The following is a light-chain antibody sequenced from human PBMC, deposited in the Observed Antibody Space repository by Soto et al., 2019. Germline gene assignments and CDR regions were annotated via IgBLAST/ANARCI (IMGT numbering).Light chain of an antibody. CDR3: QQYGSSPWT. V-gene: IGKV3-11*01. Sequence: EIVLTQSPTTLSLSPGERATLSCSASQSVSTFLAWYQQKPGQAPRRLIYDATYRATGIPARLSASASGTDFTLTISSLEPEDFAVYYCQQYGSSPWTFGQGTKVDIK. CDR1: QSVSTF. CDR2: DAT. J-gene: IGKJ1*01.